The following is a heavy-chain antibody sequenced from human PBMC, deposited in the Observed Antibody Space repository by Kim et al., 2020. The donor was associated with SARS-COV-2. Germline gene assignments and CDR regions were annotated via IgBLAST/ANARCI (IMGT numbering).Heavy chain of an antibody. J-gene: IGHJ6*03. CDR3: ARVSATRSTIYYYYYYMDV. V-gene: IGHV3-53*01. D-gene: IGHD5-12*01. Sequence: GRFTISRDNSKNTLYLQMNSLRAEDTAVYYCARVSATRSTIYYYYYYMDVWGKGTTVTVSS.